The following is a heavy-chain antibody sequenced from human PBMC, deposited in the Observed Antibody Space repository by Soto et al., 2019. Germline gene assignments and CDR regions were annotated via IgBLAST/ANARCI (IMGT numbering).Heavy chain of an antibody. D-gene: IGHD3-16*01. V-gene: IGHV3-33*01. J-gene: IGHJ4*02. CDR3: SRALGGTLPPFDY. Sequence: PGGSLRLSCAASGFTFSSYGMHWVRQAPGKGLEWVAVIWYDGSNKYYADSVKGRFTISRDNSKNTLYLQMNSLRAEDTAVYYCSRALGGTLPPFDYWGQGTLVTVSS. CDR2: IWYDGSNK. CDR1: GFTFSSYG.